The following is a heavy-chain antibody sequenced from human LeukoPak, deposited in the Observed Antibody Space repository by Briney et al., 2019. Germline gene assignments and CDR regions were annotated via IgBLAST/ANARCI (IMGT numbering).Heavy chain of an antibody. J-gene: IGHJ4*02. CDR2: ISPHSGGT. V-gene: IGHV1-2*02. D-gene: IGHD6-6*01. CDR3: AREIYRSWYY. CDR1: GYTFTGYY. Sequence: SLSLSSTASGYTFTGYYLHWVRQAPGQGLEWMGWISPHSGGTNDAQKLQGRVTMSRDTSITTAYMELSSLKSDDTAVYYCAREIYRSWYYWGEGPLVTVSS.